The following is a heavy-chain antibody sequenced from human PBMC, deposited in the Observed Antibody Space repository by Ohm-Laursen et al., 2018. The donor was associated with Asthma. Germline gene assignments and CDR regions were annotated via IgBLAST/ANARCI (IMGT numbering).Heavy chain of an antibody. Sequence: SLRLSCAASGFTFSSYSMNWVRQAPGKGLEWVSGISSSGGSTYYADNVKGRFTISRDNSKNTLYLQMNSLRAEDTAVYYCAKDSKYYYDSSGYSQDWGQGTLVTVSS. CDR2: ISSSGGST. CDR3: AKDSKYYYDSSGYSQD. D-gene: IGHD3-22*01. CDR1: GFTFSSYS. V-gene: IGHV3-23*01. J-gene: IGHJ1*01.